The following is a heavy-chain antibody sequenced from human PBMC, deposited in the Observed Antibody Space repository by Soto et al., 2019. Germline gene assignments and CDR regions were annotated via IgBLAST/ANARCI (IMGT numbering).Heavy chain of an antibody. CDR2: ISGSGGST. J-gene: IGHJ3*02. D-gene: IGHD1-26*01. CDR1: GFTFSSYA. Sequence: EVQLLESGGGLVQPGGSLRLSCAASGFTFSSYAMRWVRQAPGKGLEWVSAISGSGGSTYYADSVKGRFTISRDNSKDTLYLIVNSLIAEDTAVYYCATLGHDGVDAFDIWGQGTMVTVSS. CDR3: ATLGHDGVDAFDI. V-gene: IGHV3-23*01.